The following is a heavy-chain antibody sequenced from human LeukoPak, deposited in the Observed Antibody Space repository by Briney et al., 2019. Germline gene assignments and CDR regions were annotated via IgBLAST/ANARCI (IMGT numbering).Heavy chain of an antibody. V-gene: IGHV3-23*01. CDR3: TKGGVVSAFGY. CDR2: VSGSGGNT. J-gene: IGHJ4*02. Sequence: PGGSLRLSCAASGFSFGTYAMTWVRQAPGKGLECVSTVSGSGGNTYYTDSVKGRFTISRYNSKNTLFLQMSSLRAEDTALYYCTKGGVVSAFGYWGQGVLVTVSS. D-gene: IGHD3-22*01. CDR1: GFSFGTYA.